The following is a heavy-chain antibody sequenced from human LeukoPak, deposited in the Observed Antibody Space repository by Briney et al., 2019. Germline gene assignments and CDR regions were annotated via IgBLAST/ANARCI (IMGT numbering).Heavy chain of an antibody. CDR1: GYTXTSYF. J-gene: IGHJ4*02. Sequence: ASVTVSCKASGYTXTSYFMHWVRQAPGQGLEWMGIINPSGGSTSYAQKFQGRVTMTRDTSTSTVYMELSSLKSEDTAVYYCARAPEAGYSEVDYWGQGTLVTVSS. CDR2: INPSGGST. D-gene: IGHD3-9*01. CDR3: ARAPEAGYSEVDY. V-gene: IGHV1-46*01.